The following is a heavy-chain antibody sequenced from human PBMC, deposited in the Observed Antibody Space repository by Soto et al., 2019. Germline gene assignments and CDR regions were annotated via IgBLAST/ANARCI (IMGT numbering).Heavy chain of an antibody. Sequence: SETLSLTCTVSGGSISSSSYYWGWIRQPPGKGLEWIGTIYYSGSTYYNPALKSRVTISVDTSKNQFSLKLSSVTAADTAVYYCGTSRAAAGVPPNYYGMDVWGQGTTVTVSS. CDR2: IYYSGST. J-gene: IGHJ6*02. D-gene: IGHD6-13*01. CDR3: GTSRAAAGVPPNYYGMDV. V-gene: IGHV4-39*01. CDR1: GGSISSSSYY.